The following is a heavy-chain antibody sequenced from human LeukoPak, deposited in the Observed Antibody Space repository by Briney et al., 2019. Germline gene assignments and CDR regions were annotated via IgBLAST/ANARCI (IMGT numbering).Heavy chain of an antibody. CDR3: AKDLKRPSYYYYMDV. D-gene: IGHD5-24*01. CDR2: IRYDGSNK. J-gene: IGHJ6*03. Sequence: GGSLRLSCAASGFTFSSYGMHWVRQAPGKGLEWVAFIRYDGSNKYYADSVKGRFTISRDNSKNTLYLQMNSLRAEDTAVYYCAKDLKRPSYYYYMDVWGKGTTVTISS. CDR1: GFTFSSYG. V-gene: IGHV3-30*02.